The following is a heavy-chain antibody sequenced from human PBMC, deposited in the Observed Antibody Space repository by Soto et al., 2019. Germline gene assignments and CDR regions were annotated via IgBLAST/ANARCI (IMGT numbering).Heavy chain of an antibody. Sequence: GSLRRSGAASGFTFSSYGMHWVRQAPGKGLEWVAVIWYDGSEKYYVDSVKGRFTISRDNAKNSLYLQMNSLRAEDTAVYYCARDYDFWSGYAFPRYYYGMDVWGQGTTVTVSS. CDR2: IWYDGSEK. CDR1: GFTFSSYG. V-gene: IGHV3-33*01. CDR3: ARDYDFWSGYAFPRYYYGMDV. D-gene: IGHD3-3*01. J-gene: IGHJ6*02.